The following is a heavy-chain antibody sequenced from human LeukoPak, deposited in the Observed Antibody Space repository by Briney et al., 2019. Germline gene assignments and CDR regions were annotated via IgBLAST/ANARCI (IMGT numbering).Heavy chain of an antibody. V-gene: IGHV3-23*01. Sequence: GGSLRLSCAASGFTFSSYAMSWVRQAPGKGLEWVSAISGSGGSTYYADSVKGRFTISRDNSKNTLYLQTNSLRAEDTAVYYCAKDLVSSSSWFHWGQGTLVTVSS. CDR2: ISGSGGST. J-gene: IGHJ4*02. CDR1: GFTFSSYA. CDR3: AKDLVSSSSWFH. D-gene: IGHD6-13*01.